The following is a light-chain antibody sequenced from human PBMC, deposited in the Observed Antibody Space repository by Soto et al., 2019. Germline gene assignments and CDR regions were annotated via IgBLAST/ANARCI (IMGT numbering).Light chain of an antibody. CDR3: QSYDSSLSGVV. CDR1: SSNIGAGYD. CDR2: GNS. V-gene: IGLV1-40*01. Sequence: QSVLTQPPSVSGSPGQSVTISCTWISSNIGAGYDVHWYQQLPGTAPKLLIYGNSNRPSGVPDRFSGSKSGTSASLAITGLQAEDEADYYCQSYDSSLSGVVFGGGTQLTVL. J-gene: IGLJ2*01.